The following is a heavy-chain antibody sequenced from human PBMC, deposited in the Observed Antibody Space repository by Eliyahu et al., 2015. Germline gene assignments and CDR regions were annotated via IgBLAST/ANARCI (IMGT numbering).Heavy chain of an antibody. CDR3: ARDDGLFSIDY. Sequence: EVQLEESGGGLVQPGGSLXLSCTASGFIFXNYWXTWXRXIPGKGXEWVAKIRPDGGDKYYVDSVMGRFTISRDNAKNSLYLQMSSLRVEDTAVYYCARDDGLFSIDYWGQGTLITVSS. D-gene: IGHD3-16*01. J-gene: IGHJ4*02. CDR1: GFIFXNYW. CDR2: IRPDGGDK. V-gene: IGHV3-7*04.